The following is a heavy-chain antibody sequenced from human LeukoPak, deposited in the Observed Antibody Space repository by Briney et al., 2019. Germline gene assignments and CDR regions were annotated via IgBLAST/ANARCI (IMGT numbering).Heavy chain of an antibody. CDR3: ARGGGYCSGGSCYANYDY. Sequence: SETLPLTCTVSGGSISSYYWSWIRQPPGKGLEWIGYIYYSGSTNYNPSLKSRVTISVDTSKNQFSLKLSSVTAADTAVYYCARGGGYCSGGSCYANYDYWGQGTLVTVSS. D-gene: IGHD2-15*01. V-gene: IGHV4-59*01. CDR2: IYYSGST. CDR1: GGSISSYY. J-gene: IGHJ4*02.